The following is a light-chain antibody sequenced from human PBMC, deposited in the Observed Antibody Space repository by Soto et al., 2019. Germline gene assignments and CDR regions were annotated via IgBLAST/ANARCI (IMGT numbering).Light chain of an antibody. CDR3: LQHSTYPFT. V-gene: IGKV1-17*01. Sequence: DIQMTQFPSSLSASVGDRVTITCRASQGSRNDLAWYQQKPGKAPKRLIYPASSLQSGVPSRCSGSGSGTEFTLEISSPQSEDFATSYCLQHSTYPFTFGEGTKVEIK. CDR2: PAS. CDR1: QGSRND. J-gene: IGKJ4*02.